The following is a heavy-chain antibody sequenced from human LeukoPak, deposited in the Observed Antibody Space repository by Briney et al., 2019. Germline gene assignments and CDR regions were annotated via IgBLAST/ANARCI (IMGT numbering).Heavy chain of an antibody. J-gene: IGHJ3*02. D-gene: IGHD3-16*02. CDR2: MNPNSGNT. CDR3: ARAYYDYVWGSYRLMAFDI. Sequence: ASVKVSCKASGYTFTSYDINWVRQATGQGLEWIGWMNPNSGNTGYAQKFQGRVTITRNTSISTAYMELSSLRSEDTAVYYCARAYYDYVWGSYRLMAFDIWGQGTMVTVSS. CDR1: GYTFTSYD. V-gene: IGHV1-8*03.